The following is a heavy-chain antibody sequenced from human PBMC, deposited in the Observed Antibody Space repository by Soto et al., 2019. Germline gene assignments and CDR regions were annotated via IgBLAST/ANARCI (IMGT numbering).Heavy chain of an antibody. D-gene: IGHD1-26*01. J-gene: IGHJ4*02. Sequence: VHLQESGPGLVRPSGTLSLTCAVSGASIISTTSHNWWSWVRQPPGKGLEWIGEIYHSGSTNYNPSLKSRVTMSVDKSTNQFSLRLTSVTAADTAVYYCARMVGATLVDFWGQGTLVTVSS. CDR3: ARMVGATLVDF. CDR2: IYHSGST. V-gene: IGHV4-4*02. CDR1: GASIISTTSHNW.